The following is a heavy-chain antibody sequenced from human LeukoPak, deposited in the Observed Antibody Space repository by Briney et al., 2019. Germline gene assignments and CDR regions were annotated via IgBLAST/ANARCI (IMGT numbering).Heavy chain of an antibody. V-gene: IGHV4-38-2*01. D-gene: IGHD1-26*01. Sequence: SETLSLTCAVSGYSISSGYYWGWIRQPPGKGLEWIGSIYHSGSTYYNPSLKSRFTISVDTSKNQFSLKLNSVTAADTAVYYCARHNSGSYYGAFDVWGQGTMVTVSS. CDR2: IYHSGST. CDR3: ARHNSGSYYGAFDV. CDR1: GYSISSGYY. J-gene: IGHJ3*01.